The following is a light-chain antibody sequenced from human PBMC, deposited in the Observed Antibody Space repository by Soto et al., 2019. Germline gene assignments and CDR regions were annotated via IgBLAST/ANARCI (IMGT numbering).Light chain of an antibody. CDR1: QSILSTSNNRDY. Sequence: DIVITQSPDSLAVSLGERATINCKSSQSILSTSNNRDYLAWYQQKPGKAPKVLIYAASNLQSGVPSRFSGSGSGTDFTLTISTLQPEDFASYYCQQSYNTPITFGQGTRLEIK. J-gene: IGKJ5*01. CDR2: AAS. CDR3: QQSYNTPIT. V-gene: IGKV1-39*01.